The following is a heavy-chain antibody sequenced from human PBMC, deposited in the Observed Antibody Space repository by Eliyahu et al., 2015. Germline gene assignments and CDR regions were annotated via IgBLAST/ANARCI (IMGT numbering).Heavy chain of an antibody. J-gene: IGHJ4*02. D-gene: IGHD2-8*01. CDR1: GFTFSDAW. V-gene: IGHV3-15*01. CDR3: ASEWCNGVRTDY. CDR2: IKNGGTT. Sequence: AQLVESGGGLVKPGESLRLSCAASGFTFSDAWMSWIRQVPGKGLEWVGRIKNGGTTDYAAPVKGRFTISRDDSKNTLYLQMDSLIAEDTAVYYCASEWCNGVRTDYWGQGALVTVSS.